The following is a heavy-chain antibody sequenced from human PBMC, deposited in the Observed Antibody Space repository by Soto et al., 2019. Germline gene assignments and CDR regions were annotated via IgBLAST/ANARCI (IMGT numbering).Heavy chain of an antibody. CDR1: GFTFDDHV. Sequence: GGSLRLSCVASGFTFDDHVMHWVRQVPGKGLEWVGHINWDGYSIGYGGSVRGRFTVSRDNAKNTLYLQMNSLRPEDTALYFCSRSWSGSTSGRVDVWGQGTTVTVSS. CDR3: SRSWSGSTSGRVDV. V-gene: IGHV3-9*01. D-gene: IGHD3-3*01. CDR2: INWDGYSI. J-gene: IGHJ6*02.